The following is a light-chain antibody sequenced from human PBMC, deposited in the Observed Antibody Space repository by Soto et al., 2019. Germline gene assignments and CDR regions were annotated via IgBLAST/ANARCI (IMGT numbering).Light chain of an antibody. CDR1: SSNIGAGYD. CDR2: GNS. CDR3: KSYDSSLSGWV. Sequence: QSVLTQPPSVSGAPGQRVTISCTGSSSNIGAGYDVHWYRQLPGTAPKLLIYGNSNRPSGVPDRFSGSKSGTSASLAITGIQAENEADYYCKSYDSSLSGWVFGGGTKLPVL. V-gene: IGLV1-40*01. J-gene: IGLJ3*02.